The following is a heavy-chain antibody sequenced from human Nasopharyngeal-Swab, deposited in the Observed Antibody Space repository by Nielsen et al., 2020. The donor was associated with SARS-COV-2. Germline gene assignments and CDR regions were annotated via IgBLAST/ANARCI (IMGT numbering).Heavy chain of an antibody. J-gene: IGHJ4*02. Sequence: GESLKISCAASGFTFSSYAMHWVRQAPGKGLEWVAVISYDGSNKYYADSVKGRFTISRDNSKNTLHLQMNSLRAEDTAVYYCARDEGCFDYWGQGTLVTVSS. V-gene: IGHV3-30-3*01. CDR2: ISYDGSNK. CDR3: ARDEGCFDY. D-gene: IGHD2-15*01. CDR1: GFTFSSYA.